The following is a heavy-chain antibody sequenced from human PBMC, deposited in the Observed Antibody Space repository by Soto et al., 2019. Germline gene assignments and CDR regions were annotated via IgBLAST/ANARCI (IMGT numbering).Heavy chain of an antibody. J-gene: IGHJ5*02. CDR1: GFIFSSYG. Sequence: QAQLVESGGGVVRPGRSLRLSCAASGFIFSSYGMHWVRQAPGKGLEWVAFISYDGNNKYYADSVKGRFTISRDNSKNTLYLQMNSLRAEDTAVYYCAKDSGYSSSWYNWFDPWGQGTLVTVSS. CDR3: AKDSGYSSSWYNWFDP. V-gene: IGHV3-30*18. CDR2: ISYDGNNK. D-gene: IGHD6-13*01.